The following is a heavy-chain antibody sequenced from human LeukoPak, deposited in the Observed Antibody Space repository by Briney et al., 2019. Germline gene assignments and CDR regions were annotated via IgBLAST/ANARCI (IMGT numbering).Heavy chain of an antibody. Sequence: ASVKVSCKASGYTFTGYYMHWVRQAPGQGLEWMGRINPNSGGTNYAQKFQGRVTMTRDTSISTAYMELSRLRSDDTAVYYCARAGLVYALLLHYYYGMDVWGQGTTVTVSS. V-gene: IGHV1-2*06. CDR3: ARAGLVYALLLHYYYGMDV. J-gene: IGHJ6*02. CDR1: GYTFTGYY. CDR2: INPNSGGT. D-gene: IGHD2-8*01.